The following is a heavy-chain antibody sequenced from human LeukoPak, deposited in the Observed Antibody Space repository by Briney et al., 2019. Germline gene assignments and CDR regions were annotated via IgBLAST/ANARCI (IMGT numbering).Heavy chain of an antibody. CDR2: INHSGST. CDR1: GGSFSSYY. J-gene: IGHJ4*02. Sequence: SETLSLTCAVYGGSFSSYYWSWIRQPPGKGLEWIGEINHSGSTNYNPSLKSRVTISVDTSKNQFSLKLSSVTAADTAVYYCARGVQLWRIFDYWGQGTLVTVSS. V-gene: IGHV4-34*01. CDR3: ARGVQLWRIFDY. D-gene: IGHD5-18*01.